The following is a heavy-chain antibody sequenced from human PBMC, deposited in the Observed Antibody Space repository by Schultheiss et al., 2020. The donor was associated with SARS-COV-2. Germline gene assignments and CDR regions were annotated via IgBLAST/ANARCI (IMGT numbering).Heavy chain of an antibody. D-gene: IGHD3-3*01. CDR2: IKQDGSEK. J-gene: IGHJ4*02. V-gene: IGHV3-7*03. Sequence: GGSLRLSCAASGFTFSDSAMHWVRQTPGKGLEWVANIKQDGSEKYYVDSVKGRFTISRDNAKNSLYLQMNSLRAEDTAVYYCARGDVRFLYVGYWGQGTLVTVSS. CDR3: ARGDVRFLYVGY. CDR1: GFTFSDSA.